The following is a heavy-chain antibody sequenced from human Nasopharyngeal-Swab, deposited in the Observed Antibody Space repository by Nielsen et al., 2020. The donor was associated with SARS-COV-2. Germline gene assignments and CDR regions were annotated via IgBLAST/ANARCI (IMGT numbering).Heavy chain of an antibody. V-gene: IGHV5-51*01. CDR2: IYPGDSDT. J-gene: IGHJ3*02. CDR1: GYSFTSYW. Sequence: GESLKISCKGSGYSFTSYWIGWVRQMPGKGLEWMGIIYPGDSDTRYSPSFQGQVTISADKSISTAYLQWSSLKASDTAMYYCARHGGFGELFTDAFDIWGQGTMVTVSS. D-gene: IGHD3-10*01. CDR3: ARHGGFGELFTDAFDI.